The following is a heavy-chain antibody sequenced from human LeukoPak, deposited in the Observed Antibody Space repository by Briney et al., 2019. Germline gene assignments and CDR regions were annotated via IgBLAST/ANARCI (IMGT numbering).Heavy chain of an antibody. D-gene: IGHD4-11*01. CDR3: ARESQRSTVTIDY. CDR1: GGSISSGGYY. J-gene: IGHJ4*02. CDR2: IYYSGST. V-gene: IGHV4-31*03. Sequence: PSQTLSLTCTVSGGSISSGGYYWSWIRQHPGKGLEWIGYIYYSGSTYYNPSLESRVTISVDTSKNQFSLKLSSVTAADTAVYYCARESQRSTVTIDYWGQGTLVTVSS.